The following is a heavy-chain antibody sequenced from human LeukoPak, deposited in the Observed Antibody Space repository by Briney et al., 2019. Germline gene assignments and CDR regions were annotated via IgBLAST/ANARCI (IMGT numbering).Heavy chain of an antibody. J-gene: IGHJ6*02. CDR2: IGTAGDT. CDR1: GFTFSSYD. V-gene: IGHV3-13*01. D-gene: IGHD2-2*02. Sequence: GGSLRLSCAASGFTFSSYDMHWVRQATGKGLEWVSAIGTAGDTYYPGSVKGRFTISRDNAKNTLYLQMNSLRAEDTAVYYCAKGGYCSSTSCYKGHYYYYGMDVWGQGTTVTVSS. CDR3: AKGGYCSSTSCYKGHYYYYGMDV.